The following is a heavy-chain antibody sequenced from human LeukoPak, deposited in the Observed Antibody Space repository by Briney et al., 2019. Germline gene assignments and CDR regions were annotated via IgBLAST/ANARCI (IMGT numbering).Heavy chain of an antibody. J-gene: IGHJ6*02. CDR3: ARDMATIFGVVRNV. Sequence: GGSLRLSCAASGFTFSSYSMNWVRQAPGKGLEWVSSIGSSSSYIYYADSVKGRFTISRDNAKNSLYLQMNSLRAEDTAVYYCARDMATIFGVVRNVWGQGTTVTVSS. V-gene: IGHV3-21*01. CDR1: GFTFSSYS. D-gene: IGHD3-3*01. CDR2: IGSSSSYI.